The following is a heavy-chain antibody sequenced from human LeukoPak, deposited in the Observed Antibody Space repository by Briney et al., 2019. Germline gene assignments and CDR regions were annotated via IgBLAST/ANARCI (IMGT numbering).Heavy chain of an antibody. CDR3: ARESEYCSSTICQGFDY. Sequence: SETLSLTCTVSGDSIRSHYWTWLRQPPGRGLEWIAYIYYNGNDYYKPSLRSRVTISVDTSRNQFSLQLNSVTPEDTAVYYCARESEYCSSTICQGFDYWGQGTLVTVSS. CDR2: IYYNGND. D-gene: IGHD2-2*01. V-gene: IGHV4-59*11. J-gene: IGHJ4*02. CDR1: GDSIRSHY.